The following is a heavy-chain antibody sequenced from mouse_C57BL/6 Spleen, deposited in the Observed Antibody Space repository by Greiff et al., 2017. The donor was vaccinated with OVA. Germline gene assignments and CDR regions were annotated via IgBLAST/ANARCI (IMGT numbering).Heavy chain of an antibody. V-gene: IGHV1-84*01. J-gene: IGHJ3*01. CDR1: GYTFTDYY. CDR3: ARDYDYDWVFAY. Sequence: QVQLQQSGPELVKPGASVKISCKASGYTFTDYYINWVKQRPGQGLAWIGWIYPGSGNTKYNEKFKGKATLTVDTSSSTAYMQLSSLTSEDSAVYFCARDYDYDWVFAYWGQGTLVTVSA. D-gene: IGHD2-4*01. CDR2: IYPGSGNT.